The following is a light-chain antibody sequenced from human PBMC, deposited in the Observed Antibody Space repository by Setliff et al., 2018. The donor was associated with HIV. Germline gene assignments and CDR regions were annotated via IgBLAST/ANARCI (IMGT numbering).Light chain of an antibody. CDR3: QSYDSGLSGGV. V-gene: IGLV1-40*01. CDR2: GHS. CDR1: ISNIGAGYD. Sequence: QSALAQPPSVSGAPGQRVTISCTGSISNIGAGYDTHWYQQFPGTAPKLLIFGHSNRPSGVPDRFSGSKSGATSASLVISGLQAEDEADYYCQSYDSGLSGGVFGTGTKVTVL. J-gene: IGLJ1*01.